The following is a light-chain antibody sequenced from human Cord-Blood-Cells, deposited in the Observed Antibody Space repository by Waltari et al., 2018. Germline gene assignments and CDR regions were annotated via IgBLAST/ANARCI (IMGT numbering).Light chain of an antibody. CDR2: DVS. J-gene: IGLJ2*01. CDR1: SSDVGGYNI. V-gene: IGLV2-14*03. CDR3: SSYTSSSTLVV. Sequence: QSALTQPAPVSGSPGQPITISCTGTSSDVGGYNIFSWYQQHPGKAPKLIIYDVSKRPSGFSNRFSGSKSGNTASLTISGLQAEDEADYYCSSYTSSSTLVVFGGGTKLTVL.